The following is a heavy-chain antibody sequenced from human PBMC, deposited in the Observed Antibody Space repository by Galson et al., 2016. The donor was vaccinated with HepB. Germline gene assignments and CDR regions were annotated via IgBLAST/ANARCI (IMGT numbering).Heavy chain of an antibody. CDR2: ILYDGSKK. D-gene: IGHD3-3*01. V-gene: IGHV3-33*01. CDR3: ARDSFTIFGVTPNWFDP. J-gene: IGHJ5*02. Sequence: SGKGLEWVAVILYDGSKKYYADSVKGRFTISRDNSKNTLYLQMNSLRAEDTAVYYCARDSFTIFGVTPNWFDPWGQGTLVTVSS.